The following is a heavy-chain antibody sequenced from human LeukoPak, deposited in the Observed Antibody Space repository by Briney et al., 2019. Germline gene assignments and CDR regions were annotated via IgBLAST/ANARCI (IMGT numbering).Heavy chain of an antibody. V-gene: IGHV3-30*18. J-gene: IGHJ4*02. CDR2: ISYDGTDK. CDR3: AKSLSGWWTPGLDY. CDR1: GFIFSRYG. Sequence: GGSLRLSCVASGFIFSRYGINWVRQAPGKGLEWVAVISYDGTDKYYTDSVKGRFTISRDRSTNTVSLEMNSLRPEDTAVYYCAKSLSGWWTPGLDYLGQGTLVTVSS. D-gene: IGHD6-13*01.